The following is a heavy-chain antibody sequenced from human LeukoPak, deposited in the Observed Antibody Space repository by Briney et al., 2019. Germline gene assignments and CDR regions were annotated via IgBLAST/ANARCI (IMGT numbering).Heavy chain of an antibody. CDR2: ISSSSTYI. CDR3: AKVVRYYDFWSGEYYFDY. J-gene: IGHJ4*02. Sequence: GGSLRLSCSASGFSFSTYYVNWVRQAPGKGLEWVSCISSSSTYIYYSDSVRGRFAISRDNAKNSLYLQMNSLRAEDTAVYYCAKVVRYYDFWSGEYYFDYWGQGTLVTVSS. V-gene: IGHV3-21*04. D-gene: IGHD3-3*01. CDR1: GFSFSTYY.